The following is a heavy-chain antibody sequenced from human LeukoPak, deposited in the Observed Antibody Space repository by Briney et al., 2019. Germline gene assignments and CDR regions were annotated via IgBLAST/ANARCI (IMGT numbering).Heavy chain of an antibody. CDR2: INPNSGGT. V-gene: IGHV1-2*06. CDR1: GYTFTGYY. D-gene: IGHD2-15*01. Sequence: ASVKVSCRASGYTFTGYYMHWVRQAPGQGLEWMGRINPNSGGTNYAQKFQGRVTMTRDTSISTAYMELSRLRSDDTAVYYCARVPPKSLVAAPPDYWGQGTLVTVSS. J-gene: IGHJ4*02. CDR3: ARVPPKSLVAAPPDY.